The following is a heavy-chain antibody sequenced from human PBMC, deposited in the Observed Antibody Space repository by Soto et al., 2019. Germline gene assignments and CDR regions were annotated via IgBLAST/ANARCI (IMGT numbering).Heavy chain of an antibody. CDR2: IYTSGST. Sequence: ETLSRTCTVSGGSISSYYWSWIRQPAGKGLEWIGRIYTSGSTNYNPSLKSRVTMSVDTSKNQFSLKLSSVTAADTAVYYCARGRWMDSSRHFDYWGQGTLVTVSS. J-gene: IGHJ4*02. CDR1: GGSISSYY. CDR3: ARGRWMDSSRHFDY. V-gene: IGHV4-4*07. D-gene: IGHD6-13*01.